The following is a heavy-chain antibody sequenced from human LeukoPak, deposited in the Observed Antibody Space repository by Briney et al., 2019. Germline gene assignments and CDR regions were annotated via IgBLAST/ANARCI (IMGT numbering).Heavy chain of an antibody. D-gene: IGHD6-19*01. CDR1: GFTFSSYA. Sequence: PGRSLRLSCAASGFTFSSYAIHWVRQAPGKGLEWVAVISYDGSNKYYADSVNGRFTISRDTSKTTLYLQLNSLRAADTAVYYCARDSAYSSGWPPGWFDPWGQGTLVTVSS. J-gene: IGHJ5*02. CDR3: ARDSAYSSGWPPGWFDP. V-gene: IGHV3-30-3*01. CDR2: ISYDGSNK.